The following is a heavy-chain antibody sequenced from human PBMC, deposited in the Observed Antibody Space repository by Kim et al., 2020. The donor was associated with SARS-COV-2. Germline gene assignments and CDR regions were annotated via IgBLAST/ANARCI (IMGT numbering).Heavy chain of an antibody. CDR1: GYSFTSYW. CDR3: ARHVHSGWLLENGMDV. D-gene: IGHD3-22*01. J-gene: IGHJ6*02. CDR2: IYPGDSDT. Sequence: GESLKISCKGSGYSFTSYWIGWVRQMPGKGLEWMGIIYPGDSDTRYSPSFQGQVTISADKSISTAYLQWSSLKASDTAMYYCARHVHSGWLLENGMDVWGQGTTVTVSS. V-gene: IGHV5-51*01.